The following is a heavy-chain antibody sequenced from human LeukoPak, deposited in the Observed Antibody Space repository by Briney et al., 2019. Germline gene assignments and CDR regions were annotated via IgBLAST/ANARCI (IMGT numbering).Heavy chain of an antibody. CDR1: GGSISSYY. V-gene: IGHV4-59*01. CDR3: ARDRTATIT. D-gene: IGHD5-12*01. Sequence: SETLSLTCTVSGGSISSYYWSWIRQPPGKGLEWIGYIYYSGSTNYNPSLKSRVTISVDTSKNQFSLKLSSVTAADTAVYYCARDRTATITWGQGTLFTVSS. CDR2: IYYSGST. J-gene: IGHJ5*02.